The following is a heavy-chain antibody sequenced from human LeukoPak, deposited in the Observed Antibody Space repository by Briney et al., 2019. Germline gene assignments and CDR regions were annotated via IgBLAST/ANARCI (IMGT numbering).Heavy chain of an antibody. CDR2: IYTSGST. Sequence: SETLSLTCTVSGGSISSYYWSWIRQPAGKGLEWIGRIYTSGSTNYNPSLKSRVTISVDTSKNQFSLKLSSVTAADTAVYYCARGLVVRWATADWLDPWGQGTLVTVSS. D-gene: IGHD3-10*01. V-gene: IGHV4-4*07. CDR1: GGSISSYY. CDR3: ARGLVVRWATADWLDP. J-gene: IGHJ5*02.